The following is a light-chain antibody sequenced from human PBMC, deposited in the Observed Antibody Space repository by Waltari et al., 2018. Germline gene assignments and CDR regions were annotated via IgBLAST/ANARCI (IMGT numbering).Light chain of an antibody. J-gene: IGKJ5*01. CDR2: DAS. V-gene: IGKV3-15*01. CDR1: QSIATK. CDR3: QQYNRWPPIT. Sequence: EVVMTQSPATLSVSPGEIASLSCRSSQSIATKLAWYQQKPGQPPRLLVYDASTRAPSIPARFKGSGSGTEFTLTISSLQSEDSAVYYCQQYNRWPPITFGQGTRLEI.